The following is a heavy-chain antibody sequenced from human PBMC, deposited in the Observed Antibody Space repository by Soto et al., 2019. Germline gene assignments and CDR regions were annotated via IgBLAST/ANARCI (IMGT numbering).Heavy chain of an antibody. V-gene: IGHV3-7*03. CDR1: IFALRGYW. CDR3: ARWESGDWYLGI. CDR2: IIPDGTHK. Sequence: GVLRRRPAASIFALRGYWMTWVREAPGKGLEGVASIIPDGTHKYYVDSVKGRFTISRDNADNSLFLQMISLRVEDTAVYYCARWESGDWYLGIWGQGTLVTVSS. D-gene: IGHD2-21*02. J-gene: IGHJ4*02.